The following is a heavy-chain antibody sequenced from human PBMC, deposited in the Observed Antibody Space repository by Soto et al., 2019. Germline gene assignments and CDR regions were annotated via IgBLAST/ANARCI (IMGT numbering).Heavy chain of an antibody. D-gene: IGHD4-4*01. CDR3: ARDDYSNYGTPIYSGMDV. Sequence: GGSLRLSCAASGFTFSSYGMHWVRQAPGNGLEWVAVIWYDVSNKYYADSVKGRFTISRDNSKNTLYLQMNSLRAEDTAVYYCARDDYSNYGTPIYSGMDVWGQGTTVTVSS. CDR1: GFTFSSYG. CDR2: IWYDVSNK. V-gene: IGHV3-33*01. J-gene: IGHJ6*02.